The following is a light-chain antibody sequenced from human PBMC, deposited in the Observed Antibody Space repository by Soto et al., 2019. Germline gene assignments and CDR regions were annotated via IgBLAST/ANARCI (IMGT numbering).Light chain of an antibody. CDR1: SSDVGGYSY. V-gene: IGLV2-14*01. Sequence: XSVLAQPASVSGSPGQSIAISCTGTSSDVGGYSYVSWYQQQPGKAPKLVISDVSNRPSGVSDRFSGSKSGNTAPLTISGLQTEDEADYYCASYTTSSTYVFGTGNKVTVL. CDR3: ASYTTSSTYV. CDR2: DVS. J-gene: IGLJ1*01.